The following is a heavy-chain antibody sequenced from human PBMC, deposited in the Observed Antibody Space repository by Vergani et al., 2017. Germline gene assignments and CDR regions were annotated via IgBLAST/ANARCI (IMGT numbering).Heavy chain of an antibody. CDR2: IDHTGRP. CDR3: ARVNTETNGHLYYYYYMDV. CDR1: GGSFTSYH. D-gene: IGHD4-11*01. V-gene: IGHV4-34*01. J-gene: IGHJ6*03. Sequence: QVQLQQWGGGLLKPSETLSLTCVVNGGSFTSYHWTWIRQSPGEGLEWVGDIDHTGRPDYNPSLKSRLTRSVDKSRNQFSLTLNSVTATDTAIYFCARVNTETNGHLYYYYYMDVWAQGTAVTVS.